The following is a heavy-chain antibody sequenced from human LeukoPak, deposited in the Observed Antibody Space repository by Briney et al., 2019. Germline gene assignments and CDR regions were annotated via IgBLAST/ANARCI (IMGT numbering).Heavy chain of an antibody. Sequence: SETLSLTCAVSGGSISSGGYSWSWIRQPPGKGPEWIGYIYHSGSTYYNPSLKSRVTISVDRSKNQFSLKLSSVTAADTAVYYCARAEYYYDSSGYRAWFDPCGQGTLVTVSS. CDR3: ARAEYYYDSSGYRAWFDP. D-gene: IGHD3-22*01. V-gene: IGHV4-30-2*01. CDR2: IYHSGST. CDR1: GGSISSGGYS. J-gene: IGHJ5*02.